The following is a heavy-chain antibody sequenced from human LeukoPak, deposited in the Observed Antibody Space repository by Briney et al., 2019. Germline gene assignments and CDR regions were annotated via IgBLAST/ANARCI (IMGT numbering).Heavy chain of an antibody. CDR3: AKDSRAIRGVISWFDY. Sequence: GGSLRLSCAASGFTFSSYAMSWVRQAPGKGLEWVSAISGSGGSTYYADSVKGRFTISRDNSKNTLYLQMNSLRAEDTAVYYCAKDSRAIRGVISWFDYWGQGTLVTVSS. CDR1: GFTFSSYA. CDR2: ISGSGGST. D-gene: IGHD3-16*02. J-gene: IGHJ4*02. V-gene: IGHV3-23*01.